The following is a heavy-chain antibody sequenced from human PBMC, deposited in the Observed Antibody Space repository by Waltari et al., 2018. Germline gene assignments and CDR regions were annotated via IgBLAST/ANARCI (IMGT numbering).Heavy chain of an antibody. CDR2: VHHSGKT. J-gene: IGHJ4*02. CDR1: GDSISGNYW. D-gene: IGHD2-2*01. CDR3: AGDRAIGLFFDY. Sequence: QVQLQESGQGLVKPSGTLSLTCAVSGDSISGNYWWSWVRQSPGKGLEWIGQVHHSGKTPYNPALQRRVAISGDKPKNQFSLNLNSVTAADTAIYYCAGDRAIGLFFDYWGRGTLVTVSS. V-gene: IGHV4-4*02.